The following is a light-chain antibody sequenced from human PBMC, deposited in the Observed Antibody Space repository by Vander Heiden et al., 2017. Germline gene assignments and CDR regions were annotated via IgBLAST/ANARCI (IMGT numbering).Light chain of an antibody. CDR1: QSLLHSNGYNY. V-gene: IGKV2-28*01. Sequence: DIVMTQSPLSLPVTPGEPASISRRSSQSLLHSNGYNYLDWYLQKPGQSPQLLIYLGSNRASGVPDRFSGSGSGTDFTLKISRVEAEDVGVYYCRQALLVTYTFGQGTKLEIK. J-gene: IGKJ2*01. CDR3: RQALLVTYT. CDR2: LGS.